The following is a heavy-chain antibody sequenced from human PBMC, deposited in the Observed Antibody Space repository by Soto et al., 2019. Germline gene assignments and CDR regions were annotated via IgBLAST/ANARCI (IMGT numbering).Heavy chain of an antibody. J-gene: IGHJ3*01. CDR3: ATWHEREHAYDV. Sequence: DVQLVESGGGLIQPGETLRLACAAFGLTISGKKYVAWVRQAPGKGLEWVSGLYDVDGSFYADSVRGRFTTSSDSSKTTVYLQMNDVRPDDTAVYYCATWHEREHAYDVWGQGTTVTVSS. CDR1: GLTISGKKY. V-gene: IGHV3-53*01. D-gene: IGHD1-1*01. CDR2: LYDVDGS.